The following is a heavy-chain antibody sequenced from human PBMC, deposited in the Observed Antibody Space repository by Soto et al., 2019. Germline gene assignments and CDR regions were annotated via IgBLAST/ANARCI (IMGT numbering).Heavy chain of an antibody. D-gene: IGHD2-21*01. V-gene: IGHV5-51*01. Sequence: DVQLVQSGAEVKKPGESLRISCEGSGYNFANYWIGWVRLMPGKGLEWIGIIYPRDSDTTYNPSFEGQVTMSVDRSLNTAYLQGSSLKASDSGIYYCARRMGPSICWFDPWGQGTLVTVSS. J-gene: IGHJ5*02. CDR1: GYNFANYW. CDR3: ARRMGPSICWFDP. CDR2: IYPRDSDT.